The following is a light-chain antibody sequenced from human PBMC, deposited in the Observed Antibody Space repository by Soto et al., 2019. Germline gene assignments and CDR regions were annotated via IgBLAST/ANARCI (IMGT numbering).Light chain of an antibody. CDR1: SSDVGGYNY. CDR3: SSYAGSNNLVV. CDR2: EVN. Sequence: QSVLTQPPSASGSPGQSVTISCTGTSSDVGGYNYVSWYQQYPGKAPKLMIYEVNKRPSGVPDRFSGSKSGNTASLTISGLQTEDEADYYCSSYAGSNNLVVFGGGTKLTVL. J-gene: IGLJ2*01. V-gene: IGLV2-8*01.